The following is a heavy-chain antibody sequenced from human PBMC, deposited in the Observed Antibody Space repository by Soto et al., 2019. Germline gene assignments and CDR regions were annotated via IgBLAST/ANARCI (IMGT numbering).Heavy chain of an antibody. CDR2: TNPKSGYT. Sequence: QVQLGQSGAEVKKPGAAVKVSCKTSGYTFTNYDSNWVRQATGQGLEWMGWTNPKSGYTGSAQKFQGRVTMTSDYSIRTSYMELHSLTSQDTAVYYCARTAGDLDYWGLVTLITVSS. V-gene: IGHV1-8*01. CDR3: ARTAGDLDY. CDR1: GYTFTNYD. J-gene: IGHJ4*02. D-gene: IGHD2-21*01.